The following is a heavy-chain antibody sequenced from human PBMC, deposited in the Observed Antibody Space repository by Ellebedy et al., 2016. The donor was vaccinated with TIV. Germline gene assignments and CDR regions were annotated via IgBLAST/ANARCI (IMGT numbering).Heavy chain of an antibody. CDR2: ISYIGGT. D-gene: IGHD5-24*01. V-gene: IGHV4-39*01. CDR1: GGSISSGGDY. CDR3: ANGAYDI. J-gene: IGHJ3*02. Sequence: MPSETLSLTCTVSGGSISSGGDYWGWIRQPPGKGLEWIGTISYIGGTYYNPSLKSRLTMSVDTSKNQFSLKLSSVTAADTAVYYCANGAYDIWGQGTMVTVSS.